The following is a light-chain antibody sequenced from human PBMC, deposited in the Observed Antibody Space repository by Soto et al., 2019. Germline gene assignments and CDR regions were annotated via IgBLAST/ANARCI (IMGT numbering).Light chain of an antibody. CDR1: SGYSDYK. J-gene: IGLJ1*01. Sequence: QSVLTQPPSVSASLGASVTLTCTLSSGYSDYKVDWYQQRPGKGPRFVMRVGTGGIVGSKGDGIPDRFSVLGSGLNRYLTIRNIQEEDESDYHCGADHGSGSNSVYVFGTGTKVTVL. V-gene: IGLV9-49*01. CDR2: VGTGGIVG. CDR3: GADHGSGSNSVYV.